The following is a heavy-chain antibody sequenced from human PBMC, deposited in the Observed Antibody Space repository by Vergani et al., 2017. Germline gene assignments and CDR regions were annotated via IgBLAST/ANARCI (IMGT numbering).Heavy chain of an antibody. V-gene: IGHV3-30*02. CDR1: GFTFSSYG. CDR2: IRYDGSNK. D-gene: IGHD3-3*01. Sequence: VQLLESGGGLVQPGGSLRLSCAASGFTFSSYGMHWVRQAPGKGLEWVAFIRYDGSNKYYADSVKGRFTISRDNSKNTLYLQMNSLRAEDTAVYYCAKDLGGLRFLEWLSSYGMDVWGQGTTVTVSS. CDR3: AKDLGGLRFLEWLSSYGMDV. J-gene: IGHJ6*02.